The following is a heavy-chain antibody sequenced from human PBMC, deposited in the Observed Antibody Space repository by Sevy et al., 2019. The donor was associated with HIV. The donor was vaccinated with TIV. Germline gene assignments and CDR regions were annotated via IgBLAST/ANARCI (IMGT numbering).Heavy chain of an antibody. CDR1: GYTFTDYY. Sequence: ASVKVSCKASGYTFTDYYIHWVRQAPGHGLEWMAWINPNDGVTNYAQRFQGGVTVTRDTSVSTAYMELRGLRYDDTAIYYCAGLTTMPTSDLYGMDVWGQGTTVTVSS. CDR2: INPNDGVT. V-gene: IGHV1-2*02. CDR3: AGLTTMPTSDLYGMDV. J-gene: IGHJ6*02. D-gene: IGHD4-17*01.